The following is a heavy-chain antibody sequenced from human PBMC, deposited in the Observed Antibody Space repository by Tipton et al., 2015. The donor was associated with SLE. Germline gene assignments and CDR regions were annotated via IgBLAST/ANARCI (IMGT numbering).Heavy chain of an antibody. CDR2: IYHDGST. V-gene: IGHV4-38-2*01. CDR1: GYSLSNGYY. J-gene: IGHJ4*02. Sequence: TLSLTCDVSGYSLSNGYYWGWIRQSPGKTLEWIGNIYHDGSTYFNPSLRSRVTISVDTSKNQFSLKLNSVTAADTAVYYCARSAGYSSSWAHFDYWGQGTLVTVSS. CDR3: ARSAGYSSSWAHFDY. D-gene: IGHD6-13*01.